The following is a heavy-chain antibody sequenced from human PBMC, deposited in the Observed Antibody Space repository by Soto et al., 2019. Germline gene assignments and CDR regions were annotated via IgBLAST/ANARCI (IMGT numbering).Heavy chain of an antibody. Sequence: GSLRLSCAASGFSFNIYAMSWVRQAPGKGLEWVSGISGSGDRTHYVDSVKGRFTISRDNAKNTLYLQMNSLRAEDTAVYYCAKASTYEYVWGSFRYYFDHWGQGALVTVSS. CDR2: ISGSGDRT. J-gene: IGHJ4*02. D-gene: IGHD3-16*02. CDR1: GFSFNIYA. V-gene: IGHV3-23*01. CDR3: AKASTYEYVWGSFRYYFDH.